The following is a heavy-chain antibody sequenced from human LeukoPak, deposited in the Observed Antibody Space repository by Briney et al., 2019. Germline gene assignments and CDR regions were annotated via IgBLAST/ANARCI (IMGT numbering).Heavy chain of an antibody. CDR2: IYHSGST. V-gene: IGHV4-38-2*02. CDR3: ARDPMTTVSGPVDLFDP. J-gene: IGHJ5*02. D-gene: IGHD4-11*01. CDR1: GYSISSGYY. Sequence: SETLSLTCTVSGYSISSGYYWGWIRQPPGKGLEWIGSIYHSGSTYYNPSLKSRVTISVDTSKNQFSLKLSSVTAADTAVYYCARDPMTTVSGPVDLFDPWGQGTLVTVSS.